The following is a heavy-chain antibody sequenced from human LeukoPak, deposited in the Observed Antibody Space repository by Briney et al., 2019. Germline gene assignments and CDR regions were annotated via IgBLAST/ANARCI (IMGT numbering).Heavy chain of an antibody. CDR3: ARQEYCSGGSCYTWFDP. Sequence: GESLKISCKGSRYSFTSYWIGWVRQVPGKGLEWMGIIYPADSDIRYSPSFQGQVTISADKSISTAYLQWSSLKASDTAIYYCARQEYCSGGSCYTWFDPWGQGTLVIVSS. V-gene: IGHV5-51*01. J-gene: IGHJ5*02. CDR2: IYPADSDI. D-gene: IGHD2-15*01. CDR1: RYSFTSYW.